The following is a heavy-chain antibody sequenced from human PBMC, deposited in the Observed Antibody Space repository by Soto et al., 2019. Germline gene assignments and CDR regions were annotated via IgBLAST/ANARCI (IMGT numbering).Heavy chain of an antibody. CDR1: GFTFSSYC. Sequence: GGSLRLSCAASGFTFSSYCMHWVRQAPGKGLEWVAVISYDGSNKYYADSVKGRFTISRDNSKNTLYLQMNSLRAEDTAVYYCAKDRDYGDATFDYWGQGTLVTVSS. CDR3: AKDRDYGDATFDY. D-gene: IGHD4-17*01. CDR2: ISYDGSNK. V-gene: IGHV3-30*18. J-gene: IGHJ4*02.